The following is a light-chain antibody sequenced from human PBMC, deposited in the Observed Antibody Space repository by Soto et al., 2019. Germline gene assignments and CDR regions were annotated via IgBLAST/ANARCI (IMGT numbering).Light chain of an antibody. CDR2: EVS. CDR1: SVDVGGYNY. V-gene: IGLV2-14*01. Sequence: QSALTQPASVSGSLGQSITISCTGTSVDVGGYNYVSWYQHHPGKAPRLLIFEVSNRPSGVSNRFSGSKSGNTASLTISGLQAEDEADYYCCSYAGSYFVFGTGTKVTVL. CDR3: CSYAGSYFV. J-gene: IGLJ1*01.